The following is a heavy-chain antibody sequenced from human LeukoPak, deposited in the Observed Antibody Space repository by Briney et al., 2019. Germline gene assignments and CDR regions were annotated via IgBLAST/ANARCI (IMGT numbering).Heavy chain of an antibody. CDR2: ISYDGSNK. Sequence: GGSLRLSCAAYGFTFSSYAMHWVRQAPGKGLEWVAVISYDGSNKYYADSVKGRFTISRDNSKNTLYLQMNSLRAEDTAVYYCARTPDGYYYDSSGYYSELYYFDYWGQGTLVTVSS. V-gene: IGHV3-30-3*01. CDR3: ARTPDGYYYDSSGYYSELYYFDY. CDR1: GFTFSSYA. D-gene: IGHD3-22*01. J-gene: IGHJ4*02.